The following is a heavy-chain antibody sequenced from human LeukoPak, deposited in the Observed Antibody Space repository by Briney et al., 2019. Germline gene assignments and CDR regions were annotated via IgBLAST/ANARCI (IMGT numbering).Heavy chain of an antibody. CDR3: ARLYDGSGYYS. J-gene: IGHJ4*02. CDR1: GFTFSSYT. V-gene: IGHV3-21*01. D-gene: IGHD3-22*01. Sequence: PGGSLRLSCAASGFTFSSYTMNWVRQAPGKGLEWVSSISSSSNYIYYTDSVKGRFTISRDDAKNSLYLQMSGLRAEDTAVYYCARLYDGSGYYSWGRGTLVTVSS. CDR2: ISSSSNYI.